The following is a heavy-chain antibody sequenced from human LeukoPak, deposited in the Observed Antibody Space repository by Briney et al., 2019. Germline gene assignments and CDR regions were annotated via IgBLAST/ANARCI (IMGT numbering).Heavy chain of an antibody. J-gene: IGHJ4*02. Sequence: YADSVKGRFTISRDNAMSSLYLQMNSLGAEDTALYYCARDYGSGSYYNGIDYWGQGTLVSVSS. D-gene: IGHD3-10*01. V-gene: IGHV3-20*03. CDR3: ARDYGSGSYYNGIDY.